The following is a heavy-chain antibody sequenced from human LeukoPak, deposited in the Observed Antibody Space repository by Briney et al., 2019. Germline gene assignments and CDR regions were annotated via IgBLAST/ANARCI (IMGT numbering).Heavy chain of an antibody. CDR1: GGSFSGYY. Sequence: PSETLSLTCAVYGGSFSGYYWSWIRQPPGKGLEWIGEINHSGSTNYNPSLESRVTISVGTSKNQFSLKLSSVTAADTAVYYCAIYGSGSYPNWGQGTLVTVSS. V-gene: IGHV4-34*01. CDR2: INHSGST. CDR3: AIYGSGSYPN. J-gene: IGHJ4*02. D-gene: IGHD3-10*01.